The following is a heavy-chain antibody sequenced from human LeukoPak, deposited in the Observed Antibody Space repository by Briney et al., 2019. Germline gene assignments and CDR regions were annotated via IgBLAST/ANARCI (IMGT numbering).Heavy chain of an antibody. V-gene: IGHV3-23*01. Sequence: GGSLRLSCAASGFTFSDYGMSWVRQAPGKGLEWVSAVSGSGGSTYYADSVKGRFTISRDNSKNTLYLQMNSLRAEDTAVYYCARVYGDYGEVYFDYWGQGTLVTVSS. J-gene: IGHJ4*02. CDR3: ARVYGDYGEVYFDY. D-gene: IGHD4-17*01. CDR2: VSGSGGST. CDR1: GFTFSDYG.